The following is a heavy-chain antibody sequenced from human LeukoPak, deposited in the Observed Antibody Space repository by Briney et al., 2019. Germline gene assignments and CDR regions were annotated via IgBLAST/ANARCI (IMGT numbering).Heavy chain of an antibody. V-gene: IGHV3-74*01. CDR1: GFTFSSYW. D-gene: IGHD4-23*01. Sequence: SGGSLRLSCAASGFTFSSYWMHWVRQAPGKGLVWVSRINSDGSSPIYADSVKGRFTISRENAKNTLYLQKNRQRGEDTAVYYCARVNGCNQPFDSWGQGTLVTVSS. J-gene: IGHJ4*02. CDR2: INSDGSSP. CDR3: ARVNGCNQPFDS.